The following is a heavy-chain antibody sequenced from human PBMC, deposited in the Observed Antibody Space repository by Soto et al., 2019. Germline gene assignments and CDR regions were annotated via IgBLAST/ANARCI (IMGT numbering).Heavy chain of an antibody. CDR1: GFTFSSYA. CDR3: AKALYDYVWGNYREYYFDY. Sequence: SLRLSCAASGFTFSSYAMSWVRQAPGKGLEWVSTISSSGGSTYYADSVKGRFTISRDNSKNTLHLQMNSLRAEDTAIYYCAKALYDYVWGNYREYYFDYWGQGTLVTVSS. D-gene: IGHD3-16*02. V-gene: IGHV3-23*01. CDR2: ISSSGGST. J-gene: IGHJ4*02.